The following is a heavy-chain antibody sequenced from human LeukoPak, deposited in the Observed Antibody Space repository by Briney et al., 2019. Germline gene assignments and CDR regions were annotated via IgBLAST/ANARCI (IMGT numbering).Heavy chain of an antibody. CDR3: AGNELYAFDP. CDR2: IKQDGSEK. J-gene: IGHJ5*02. CDR1: GFTFSSYW. D-gene: IGHD2-8*01. Sequence: GGSLRLSCAASGFTFSSYWMSWVRQAPGKGLEWVANIKQDGSEKYYVDFVKGRFTISRDNVKSSLYLQMNSLRVEDTAVYYCAGNELYAFDPWGQGTPVTVSS. V-gene: IGHV3-7*02.